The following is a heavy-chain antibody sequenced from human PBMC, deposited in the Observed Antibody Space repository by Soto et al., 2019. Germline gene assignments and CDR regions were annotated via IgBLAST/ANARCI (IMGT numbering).Heavy chain of an antibody. CDR1: GFTFSSYW. V-gene: IGHV3-7*01. CDR3: ARGAWYFVY. CDR2: IKVDGSEK. Sequence: GGSLRLSCAASGFTFSSYWMSWVRQVPGKGLEWVANIKVDGSEKYCVDSVKGRFTISRDNAKNSLYLQMHSLRAEDTAVYYCARGAWYFVYWGQGALVTVSS. J-gene: IGHJ4*02.